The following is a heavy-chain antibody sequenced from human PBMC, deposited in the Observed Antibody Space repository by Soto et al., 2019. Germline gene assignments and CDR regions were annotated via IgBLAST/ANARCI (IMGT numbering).Heavy chain of an antibody. Sequence: EVQLVESGGGSVQPGGSLRLSCAASGFTFSSYEMNWVRQAPGKGLEWVSYISSSGSTIYYADSVKGRFTISRDNAKNSLYLQMNSLRAEDTAVYYCARGTGLNCSGGSCYSGSFDPWGQGTLVTVSS. D-gene: IGHD2-15*01. V-gene: IGHV3-48*03. CDR2: ISSSGSTI. J-gene: IGHJ5*02. CDR1: GFTFSSYE. CDR3: ARGTGLNCSGGSCYSGSFDP.